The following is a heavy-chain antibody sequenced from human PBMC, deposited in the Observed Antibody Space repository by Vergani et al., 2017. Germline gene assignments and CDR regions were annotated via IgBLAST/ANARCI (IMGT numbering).Heavy chain of an antibody. D-gene: IGHD6-13*01. CDR2: ISSSSSYI. V-gene: IGHV3-21*01. J-gene: IGHJ6*02. Sequence: EVQLVESGGGLVKSGGSLRLSCAASGFTFSSYSMNWVRQAPGKGLEWVSSISSSSSYIYYADSVKGRFTISRDNAKNSLYLQMNSLRAEDTAVYYCARDCGSSWTFDYYYGMDVWGQGTTVTVSS. CDR1: GFTFSSYS. CDR3: ARDCGSSWTFDYYYGMDV.